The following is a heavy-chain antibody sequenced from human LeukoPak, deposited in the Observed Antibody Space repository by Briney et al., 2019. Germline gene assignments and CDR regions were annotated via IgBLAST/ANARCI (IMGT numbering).Heavy chain of an antibody. Sequence: SETLSLTCTVSGGSISSGGYYWSWIRQHPGKGLEWIGYIYYSGSTYYNPSLKSRVTISVDTSKNQFSLKLSSVTAADTAVYYCARGGLSYYFGSSSFDYWGQGALVTVSS. CDR3: ARGGLSYYFGSSSFDY. J-gene: IGHJ4*02. D-gene: IGHD3-10*01. CDR1: GGSISSGGYY. V-gene: IGHV4-31*03. CDR2: IYYSGST.